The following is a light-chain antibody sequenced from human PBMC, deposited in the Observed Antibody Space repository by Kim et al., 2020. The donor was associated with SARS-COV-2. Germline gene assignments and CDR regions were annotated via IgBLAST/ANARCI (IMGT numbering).Light chain of an antibody. CDR3: QQYGNSPPYS. CDR1: QSIADNY. Sequence: SRGERATLSCMASQSIADNYLAWYQQKPGQAPRLLIYAASSRATGIPDRFSGSGSGTDFILTISSLEPEDFAVYYCQQYGNSPPYSFGQGTKLEI. V-gene: IGKV3-20*01. CDR2: AAS. J-gene: IGKJ2*03.